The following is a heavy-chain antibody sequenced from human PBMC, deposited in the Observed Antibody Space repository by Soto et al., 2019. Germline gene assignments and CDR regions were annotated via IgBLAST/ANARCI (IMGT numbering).Heavy chain of an antibody. Sequence: EGSLRLSCAASGFTFSSYSMNWVRQATGKGLEWVSSISSSSSYIYYADSVKGRFPISRYNAKNSLYMQINSLRAEYMSVFFCARVRLDMATKSVFDFWGEGTLVTVSS. CDR1: GFTFSSYS. D-gene: IGHD2-2*03. CDR2: ISSSSSYI. J-gene: IGHJ4*02. V-gene: IGHV3-21*01. CDR3: ARVRLDMATKSVFDF.